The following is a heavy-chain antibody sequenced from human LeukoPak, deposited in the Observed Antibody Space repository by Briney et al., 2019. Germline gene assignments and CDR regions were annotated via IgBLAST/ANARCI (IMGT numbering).Heavy chain of an antibody. J-gene: IGHJ4*02. Sequence: SETLSLTCTVSGYSLSSGYYWGWIRQPPGKGLEWIGYIYYSGSTYYNPSLKSRVTISVDTSKNQFSLKLSSVTAADTAVYYCARFVLTTVTIDYWGQGTLVTVSS. CDR2: IYYSGST. D-gene: IGHD4-17*01. V-gene: IGHV4-38-2*02. CDR1: GYSLSSGYY. CDR3: ARFVLTTVTIDY.